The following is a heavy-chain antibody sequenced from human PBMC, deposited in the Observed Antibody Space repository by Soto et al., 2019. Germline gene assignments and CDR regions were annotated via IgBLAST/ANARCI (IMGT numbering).Heavy chain of an antibody. J-gene: IGHJ4*02. Sequence: SQTLSLTCAISGDSVSSNSAAWNWIRQSPSRGLEWLGRTYYRSKWYNDYAVSVKSRITINPDTSKNQFSLQLNSVTPEDTAVYYCAREIAARQTHSHGLRWYFDYWGQGTLVTVSS. CDR2: TYYRSKWYN. CDR3: AREIAARQTHSHGLRWYFDY. CDR1: GDSVSSNSAA. D-gene: IGHD6-6*01. V-gene: IGHV6-1*01.